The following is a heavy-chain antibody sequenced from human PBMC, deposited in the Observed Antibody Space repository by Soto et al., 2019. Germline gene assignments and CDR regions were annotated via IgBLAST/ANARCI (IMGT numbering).Heavy chain of an antibody. D-gene: IGHD3-22*01. CDR3: ASLNYDSSGHNWIDP. CDR2: IYYSGST. Sequence: SETLSLTCTVSGGSISSSSYYWGWIRQPPGKGLEWIGSIYYSGSTYYNPSLKSRVTISVDTSKNQFFLNLSSVTAADTAVYYCASLNYDSSGHNWIDPWGQGTLVT. CDR1: GGSISSSSYY. J-gene: IGHJ5*02. V-gene: IGHV4-39*01.